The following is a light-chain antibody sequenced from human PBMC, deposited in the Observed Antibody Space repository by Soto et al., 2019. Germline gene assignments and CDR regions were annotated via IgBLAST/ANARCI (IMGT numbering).Light chain of an antibody. CDR3: QQYKNWPLT. CDR1: QSVSTT. Sequence: EIVMTQSPATLSVSPGGRATLSCRASQSVSTTLAWYQHKPGQAPRLLIYGASTRATGFPARFSGSGSGTEFTLTISSLQSEDFAVYYCQQYKNWPLTFGGGTKVEIK. CDR2: GAS. V-gene: IGKV3-15*01. J-gene: IGKJ4*01.